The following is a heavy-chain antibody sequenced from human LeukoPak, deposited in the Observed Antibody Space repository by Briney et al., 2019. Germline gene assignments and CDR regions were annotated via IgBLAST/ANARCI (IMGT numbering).Heavy chain of an antibody. CDR2: IYTSGST. CDR3: ARVVSSGYLAS. V-gene: IGHV4-4*09. J-gene: IGHJ5*02. D-gene: IGHD3-22*01. CDR1: GGSITSYY. Sequence: PSETLSLTCTVYGGSITSYYWSWIRQPPGKGLEWIGYIYTSGSTKYNPSLKSRVTISVDTSKNQFSLKLSSVTAADTAVYYCARVVSSGYLASWGQGTLVTVSS.